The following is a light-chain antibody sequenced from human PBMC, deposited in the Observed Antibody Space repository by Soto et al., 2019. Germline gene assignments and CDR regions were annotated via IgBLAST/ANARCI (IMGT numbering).Light chain of an antibody. CDR3: RSYTSSSTVG. Sequence: QSALTQPASVSGSPGQSITLSCTGTSSHVGGYNYVSWDQQHPGKAPQLMIYDVSKRPSGVSKRFSGFKSGNTASLSISGLQAEDEADYYGRSYTSSSTVGFGGWTKLTVL. CDR2: DVS. CDR1: SSHVGGYNY. J-gene: IGLJ2*01. V-gene: IGLV2-14*01.